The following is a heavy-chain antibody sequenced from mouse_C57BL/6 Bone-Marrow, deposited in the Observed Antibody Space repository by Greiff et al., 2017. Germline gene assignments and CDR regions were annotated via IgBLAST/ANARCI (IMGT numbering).Heavy chain of an antibody. Sequence: QVHVKQPGAELVKPGASVTLSCKASGYTFTSYWMQWVKQRPGQGLEWIGEIDPSDSYTNYNQKFKGQATLTVDTSSSTAYMQLSSLTSEDSAVYYCVTAQATAWFAYWGQGTLVTVSA. CDR3: VTAQATAWFAY. CDR1: GYTFTSYW. J-gene: IGHJ3*01. CDR2: IDPSDSYT. D-gene: IGHD3-2*02. V-gene: IGHV1-50*01.